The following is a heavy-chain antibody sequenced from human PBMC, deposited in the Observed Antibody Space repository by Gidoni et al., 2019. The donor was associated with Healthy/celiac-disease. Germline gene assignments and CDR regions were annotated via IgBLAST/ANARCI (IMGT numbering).Heavy chain of an antibody. Sequence: QITLKESGPTLVKPTQPLTLTCTFSGFSLSTSGVGVGWIRQPPGKALEWLALIYWDDDKRYSPSLKSRLTITKDTSKNQVVLTMTNMDPVDTATYYCATRELLVGVDAFDIWGQGTMVTVSS. CDR1: GFSLSTSGVG. CDR2: IYWDDDK. CDR3: ATRELLVGVDAFDI. V-gene: IGHV2-5*02. D-gene: IGHD1-26*01. J-gene: IGHJ3*02.